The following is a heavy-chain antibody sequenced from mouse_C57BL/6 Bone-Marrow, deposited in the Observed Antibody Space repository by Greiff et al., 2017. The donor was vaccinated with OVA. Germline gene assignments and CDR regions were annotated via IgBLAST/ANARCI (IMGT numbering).Heavy chain of an antibody. J-gene: IGHJ4*01. D-gene: IGHD1-1*01. Sequence: EVMLVESEGGLVQPGSSMKLSCTASGFTFSDYYMAWVRQVPEKGLEWVANINYDGSSTYYLDSLKSRFIISRDNAKNILYLQMSSLKSEDTATYYCARDRGVVAPYAMDYWGQGTSVTVSS. CDR3: ARDRGVVAPYAMDY. CDR1: GFTFSDYY. CDR2: INYDGSST. V-gene: IGHV5-16*01.